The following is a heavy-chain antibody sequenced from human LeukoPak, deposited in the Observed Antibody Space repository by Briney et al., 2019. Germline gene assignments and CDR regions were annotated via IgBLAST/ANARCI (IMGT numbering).Heavy chain of an antibody. V-gene: IGHV1-18*01. CDR3: ARDRVSAPRDAFDI. CDR2: ISAYNGNT. CDR1: GYTFSSFD. Sequence: ASVKVSCKASGYTFSSFDINWVRQAPGQGLEWMGWISAYNGNTNYAQKLQGRVTMTTDTSTSTAYMELRSLRSDDTAVYYCARDRVSAPRDAFDIWGQGTMVTVSS. D-gene: IGHD3-10*01. J-gene: IGHJ3*02.